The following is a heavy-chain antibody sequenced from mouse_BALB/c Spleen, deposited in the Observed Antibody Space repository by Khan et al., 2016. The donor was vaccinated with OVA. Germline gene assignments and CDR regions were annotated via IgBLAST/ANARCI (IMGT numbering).Heavy chain of an antibody. Sequence: VELAESGPGLVAPSQSLSITCTISGFSLTNYGVHWVRQPPGKGLEWLVVIWSDGRTTYNSAFKSRLTISKDNSKSQVFLKMNSLQTDDTAMYFCARQPYYHYNIMDYWGQGTSVTVSS. CDR2: IWSDGRT. V-gene: IGHV2-6-1*01. CDR1: GFSLTNYG. D-gene: IGHD2-10*01. CDR3: ARQPYYHYNIMDY. J-gene: IGHJ4*01.